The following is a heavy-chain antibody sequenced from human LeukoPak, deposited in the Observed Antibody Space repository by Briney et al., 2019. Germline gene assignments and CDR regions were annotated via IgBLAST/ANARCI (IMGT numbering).Heavy chain of an antibody. D-gene: IGHD2-15*01. J-gene: IGHJ1*01. CDR1: GDSVSSGY. CDR3: AGRGHRYSRD. Sequence: SETLSLICNVSGDSVSSGYWSWIRQSPGKGLEWIGLIQDSGITDYNPSLKSRLLMSVDTSKNQFSLNLRSVTAADTAVYYCAGRGHRYSRDWGQGILVTISP. V-gene: IGHV4-4*09. CDR2: IQDSGIT.